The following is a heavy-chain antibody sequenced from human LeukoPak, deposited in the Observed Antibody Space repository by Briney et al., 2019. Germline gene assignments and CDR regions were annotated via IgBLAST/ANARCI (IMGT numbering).Heavy chain of an antibody. Sequence: SETLSLTCTVSGGSISSYYWSWIRQPPGKGLEWIGYIYYSGSTNYNPSLKSRVTISVDTSKNQFSLKLSSVTAADTAVYYCARAGYSSGWYFDYWGQGTLVTVSS. CDR3: ARAGYSSGWYFDY. CDR1: GGSISSYY. D-gene: IGHD6-19*01. V-gene: IGHV4-59*01. J-gene: IGHJ4*02. CDR2: IYYSGST.